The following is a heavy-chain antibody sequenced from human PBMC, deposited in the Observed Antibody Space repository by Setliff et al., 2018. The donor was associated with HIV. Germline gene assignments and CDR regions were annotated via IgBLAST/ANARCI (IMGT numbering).Heavy chain of an antibody. CDR1: NASISSGGFY. CDR3: VKAVAAPSWFDP. J-gene: IGHJ5*02. D-gene: IGHD2-15*01. Sequence: PSETLSLTCTVSNASISSGGFYWSWVRQHPGKGLEWIGYIYYTGSTYYNPSLKSRVSISVDTPKNQFSLKLTSVTAADTAVYYCVKAVAAPSWFDPWGQGTLVTVSS. CDR2: IYYTGST. V-gene: IGHV4-31*03.